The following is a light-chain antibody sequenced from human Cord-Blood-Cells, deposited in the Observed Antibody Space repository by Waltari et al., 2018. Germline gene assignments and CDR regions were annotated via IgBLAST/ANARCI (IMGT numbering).Light chain of an antibody. V-gene: IGLV2-23*03. CDR3: CSYAGSSTFDWV. CDR1: SSDVGSYNL. CDR2: EGS. J-gene: IGLJ3*02. Sequence: QSALTQPASVSGSPGQSITIPCTGTSSDVGSYNLVSLYQQHPGKAPKLMIYEGSKRPSGVSNRFSGSKSGNTASLTISGLQAEDEADYYCCSYAGSSTFDWVFGGGTKLTVL.